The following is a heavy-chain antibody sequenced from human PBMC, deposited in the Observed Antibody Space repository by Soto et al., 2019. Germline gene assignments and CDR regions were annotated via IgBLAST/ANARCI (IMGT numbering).Heavy chain of an antibody. CDR1: GYTFTSYG. Sequence: QVQLVQSGAEVKKPGASVKVSCKASGYTFTSYGISWVRQAPGQGLEWMGWISAYNGNTNYAQKLQGRVTMTTDTATSTADKELRSRRSEDKAVYYCARDPIRRSGWYRTQGGAFDIWGQGTIVTVSS. CDR3: ARDPIRRSGWYRTQGGAFDI. CDR2: ISAYNGNT. J-gene: IGHJ3*02. V-gene: IGHV1-18*01. D-gene: IGHD6-19*01.